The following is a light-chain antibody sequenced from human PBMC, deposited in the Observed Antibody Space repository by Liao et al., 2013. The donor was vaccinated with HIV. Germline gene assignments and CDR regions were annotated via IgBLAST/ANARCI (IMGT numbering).Light chain of an antibody. CDR1: KVGDRI. J-gene: IGLJ2*01. V-gene: IGLV3-1*01. CDR3: QAWDSSAVL. Sequence: SYELTQPPSVSVSPGQTASIPCSGDKVGDRIVSWYQVKAGQAPEVVIYQNYQRPSGIPERFSGSKSGNTATLTISGTQAMDEADYYCQAWDSSAVLFGGGTKLTVL. CDR2: QNY.